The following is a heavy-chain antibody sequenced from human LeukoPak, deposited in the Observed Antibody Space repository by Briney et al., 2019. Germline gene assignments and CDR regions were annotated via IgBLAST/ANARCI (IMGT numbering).Heavy chain of an antibody. CDR2: IIPIFGTA. Sequence: SVKVSCKASGGTFSSYAISWVRQAPGQGLEWMGGIIPIFGTANCAQKFQGRVTITADESTSTAYMELSSLRSEDTAVYYCARGGEEDTAMVYFDYWGQGTLVTVSS. V-gene: IGHV1-69*13. CDR3: ARGGEEDTAMVYFDY. J-gene: IGHJ4*02. CDR1: GGTFSSYA. D-gene: IGHD5-18*01.